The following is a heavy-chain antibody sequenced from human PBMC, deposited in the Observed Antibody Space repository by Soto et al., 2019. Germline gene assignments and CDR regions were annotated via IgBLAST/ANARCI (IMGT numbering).Heavy chain of an antibody. J-gene: IGHJ5*02. Sequence: EVQLVETGGGLIQPGGSLRPSCAASGFTVSSNYMTWVRQAPGKGLEWVSVIHSGGSTYYADSVKGRFTISRDNSKNTLYLQMNNLRAEDTAVYYCARGVDYYGSGRRFDPWGQGTLVTVSS. CDR2: IHSGGST. D-gene: IGHD3-10*01. CDR3: ARGVDYYGSGRRFDP. V-gene: IGHV3-53*02. CDR1: GFTVSSNY.